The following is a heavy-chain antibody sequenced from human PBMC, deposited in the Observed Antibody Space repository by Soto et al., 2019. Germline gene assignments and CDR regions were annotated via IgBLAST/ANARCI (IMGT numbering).Heavy chain of an antibody. D-gene: IGHD3-22*01. CDR3: AGSYYYDWFDP. Sequence: SETLSLTCTVSGGSITSGGYYWSWIRQHPGKGLEWIGYIYYSGFTYYNPSLESRVTISVDTSKNQFSLKLSSVTAADTAVYYCAGSYYYDWFDPWGQGTLVTVSS. CDR1: GGSITSGGYY. V-gene: IGHV4-31*03. CDR2: IYYSGFT. J-gene: IGHJ5*02.